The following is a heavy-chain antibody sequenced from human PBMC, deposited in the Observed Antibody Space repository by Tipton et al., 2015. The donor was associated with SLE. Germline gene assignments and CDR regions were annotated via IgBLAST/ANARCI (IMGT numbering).Heavy chain of an antibody. D-gene: IGHD3-22*01. CDR2: IKHSGST. J-gene: IGHJ3*02. CDR3: ARRPPYYYDSGAGAFDI. Sequence: TLSLTCAVYGGSFSGYYWSWIRQPPGKGLEWIGEIKHSGSTNNNPSLKSRVTISVDTSKNQFSLKLSSVTAADTAVYYCARRPPYYYDSGAGAFDIWGQGTMVTVSS. V-gene: IGHV4-34*01. CDR1: GGSFSGYY.